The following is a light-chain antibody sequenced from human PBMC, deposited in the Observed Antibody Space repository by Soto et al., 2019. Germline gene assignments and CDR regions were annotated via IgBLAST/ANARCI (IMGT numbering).Light chain of an antibody. CDR3: QKYYSTPRT. Sequence: DIVMTQCPDSLAVSLGERATINCKSSESLIHTSNNKSYLAWYQQKTGQPPELXLYWESARESGVPDRFSGSGSGTDLTLTISSLQAEDVAVYYCQKYYSTPRTFGQGTKVDIK. V-gene: IGKV4-1*01. J-gene: IGKJ2*01. CDR2: WES. CDR1: ESLIHTSNNKSY.